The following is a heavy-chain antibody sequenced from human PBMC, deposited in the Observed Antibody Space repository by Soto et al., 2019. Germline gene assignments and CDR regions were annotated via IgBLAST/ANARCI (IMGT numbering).Heavy chain of an antibody. CDR3: ARSCSGGACSSPLDSNGAFEV. CDR1: GDTFSSYT. V-gene: IGHV1-69*01. Sequence: QEQLEQSGAEVRKPGSSMKVSCKASGDTFSSYTFSWVRQAPGQGLEWMGGITPSLTTPAYADNFQGRVTIKADESSRTIYMDLNSLRYEDTAMYYCARSCSGGACSSPLDSNGAFEVWGQGTMVTVSS. D-gene: IGHD2-15*01. CDR2: ITPSLTTP. J-gene: IGHJ3*01.